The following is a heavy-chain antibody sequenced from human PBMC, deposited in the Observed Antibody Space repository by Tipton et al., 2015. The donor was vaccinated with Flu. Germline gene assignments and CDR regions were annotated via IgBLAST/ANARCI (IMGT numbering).Heavy chain of an antibody. CDR3: AKELRNHDFWSDQVVDGIDV. V-gene: IGHV3-23*01. CDR2: ISGSGGKT. CDR1: GFRFSSYA. J-gene: IGHJ6*02. D-gene: IGHD3-3*01. Sequence: SLRLSCAASGFRFSSYAMRWVRQAPGKGLEWVSGISGSGGKTYYVDSVKGRFTISRDNSKNTLYLQMYSLGADDTAVYYCAKELRNHDFWSDQVVDGIDVWGQGTTVTVSS.